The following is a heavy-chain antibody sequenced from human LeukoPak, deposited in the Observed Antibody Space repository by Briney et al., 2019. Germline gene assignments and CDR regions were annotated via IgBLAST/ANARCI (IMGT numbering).Heavy chain of an antibody. CDR2: IYHSGST. V-gene: IGHV4-38-2*02. D-gene: IGHD2-2*02. CDR1: GYSISSGYY. CDR3: ARHTALYAFDI. Sequence: SETLSLTCTVSGYSISSGYYWGWIRQPPGKGLEWIGSIYHSGSTYYNPSLKSRVTISVDTSKNQFSLKLSSVTAADTAVYYCARHTALYAFDIWGQGTMVTVSS. J-gene: IGHJ3*02.